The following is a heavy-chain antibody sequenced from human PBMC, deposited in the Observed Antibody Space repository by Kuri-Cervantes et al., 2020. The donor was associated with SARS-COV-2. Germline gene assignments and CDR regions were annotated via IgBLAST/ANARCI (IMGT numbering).Heavy chain of an antibody. CDR2: INHSGDT. J-gene: IGHJ6*03. Sequence: SETLSLTCVVSGGSFNDYFWTWLRQSPGKGLEWIGEINHSGDTNYNPSLKSRVTISVDTSKNQFSLKLSSVTAADTAVYYCAGPAAIRANYYYYYMDVWGKGTTVTVSS. V-gene: IGHV4-34*01. CDR1: GGSFNDYF. D-gene: IGHD2-2*02. CDR3: AGPAAIRANYYYYYMDV.